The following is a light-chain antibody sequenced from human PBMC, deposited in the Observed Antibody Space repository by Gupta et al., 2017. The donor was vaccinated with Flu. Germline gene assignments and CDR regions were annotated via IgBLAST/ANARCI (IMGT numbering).Light chain of an antibody. CDR3: LQRTNWPFT. J-gene: IGKJ3*01. CDR2: DTS. CDR1: RSLSPY. V-gene: IGKV3-11*01. Sequence: EIVLTQSPATLSLSPGERAPLSCRASRSLSPYLAWYQQKPGLPTRLLIYDTSRRATGIPARCSGRWSGTDFALTISGQEPEDFAVYYRLQRTNWPFTFGPGTKLDIK.